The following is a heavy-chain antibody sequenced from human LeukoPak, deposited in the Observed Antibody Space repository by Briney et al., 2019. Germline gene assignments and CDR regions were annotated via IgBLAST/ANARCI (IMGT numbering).Heavy chain of an antibody. Sequence: GGSLRLSCAASRFTFSSYAMTWVRQAPGKGLEWVSAISGSGGNTYYADSVRGRFTISRDNSKNTLYLQMNSLRAEDTAVYYCARLGSNIVVVVAATHVYAFDIWGQGTMVTVSS. V-gene: IGHV3-23*01. CDR1: RFTFSSYA. D-gene: IGHD2-15*01. CDR2: ISGSGGNT. CDR3: ARLGSNIVVVVAATHVYAFDI. J-gene: IGHJ3*02.